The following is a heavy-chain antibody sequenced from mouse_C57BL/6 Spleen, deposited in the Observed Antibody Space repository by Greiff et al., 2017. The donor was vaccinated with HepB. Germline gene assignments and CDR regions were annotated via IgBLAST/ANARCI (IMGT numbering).Heavy chain of an antibody. Sequence: VKLVESGAELVKPGASVKISCKASGYAFSSYWMNWVKQRPGKGLEWIGQIYPGDGDTNYNGKFKGKATLTADKSSSTAYMQLSSLTSEDSAVYFCARSHDYYGSSYGGLAYWGQGTLVTVSA. J-gene: IGHJ3*01. CDR3: ARSHDYYGSSYGGLAY. CDR2: IYPGDGDT. D-gene: IGHD1-1*01. V-gene: IGHV1-80*01. CDR1: GYAFSSYW.